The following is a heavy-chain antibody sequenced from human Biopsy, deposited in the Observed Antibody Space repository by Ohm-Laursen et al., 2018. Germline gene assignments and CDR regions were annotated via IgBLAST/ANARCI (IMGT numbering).Heavy chain of an antibody. CDR2: IWDDGTDK. CDR3: ARDRYYGSENYFSHYNMDV. Sequence: SLRLSCTAPGFTFSGYGMHWVRQAPGKGLEWVAVIWDDGTDKFYADSVKGRFTISRDNSKNTLYLHMNSLRAADTAVYYCARDRYYGSENYFSHYNMDVWGQGTTVTVSS. CDR1: GFTFSGYG. J-gene: IGHJ6*03. D-gene: IGHD3-10*01. V-gene: IGHV3-33*01.